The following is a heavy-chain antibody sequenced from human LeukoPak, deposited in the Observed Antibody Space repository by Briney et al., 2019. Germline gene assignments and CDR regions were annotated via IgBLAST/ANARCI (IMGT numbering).Heavy chain of an antibody. V-gene: IGHV3-21*04. J-gene: IGHJ4*02. D-gene: IGHD3-16*01. CDR3: AKDLRGRGPIDY. Sequence: PGGSLRLSCAASGFTFSSYSMNWVRQAPGKGLEWVSSISSSSSYIYYADSVKGRFTISRDNSKNTLYLQMNSLRAEDTAVYYCAKDLRGRGPIDYWGQGTLVTVSS. CDR1: GFTFSSYS. CDR2: ISSSSSYI.